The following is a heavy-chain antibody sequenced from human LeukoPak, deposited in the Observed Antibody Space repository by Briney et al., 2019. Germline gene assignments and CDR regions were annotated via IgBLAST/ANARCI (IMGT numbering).Heavy chain of an antibody. CDR1: GGSISSGGYY. CDR2: IYHSGST. V-gene: IGHV4-30-2*01. CDR3: ARDNEGYTYGLGWFAP. Sequence: SETLSLTCTVSGGSISSGGYYWSWIRQPPGKGLEWIGYIYHSGSTYYNPSLKSRVTISVDRSKNQFSLKLSSVTAADTAVYYCARDNEGYTYGLGWFAPWGQGTLVAVSP. D-gene: IGHD5-18*01. J-gene: IGHJ5*02.